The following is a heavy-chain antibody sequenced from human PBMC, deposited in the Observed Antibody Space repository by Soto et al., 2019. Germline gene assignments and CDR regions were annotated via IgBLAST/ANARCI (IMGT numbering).Heavy chain of an antibody. Sequence: QVQLVQSGAEVKKPGSSVKVSCKASGGTFSSYTISWLRQAPGQGLEWMGRIIPILGIANYAQKFQGRVTITADKSTSTADMELSSLRSEDTAVYYCARDRLYYYDSSGYYYLWGQGTLVTVSS. CDR1: GGTFSSYT. J-gene: IGHJ4*02. V-gene: IGHV1-69*08. CDR3: ARDRLYYYDSSGYYYL. CDR2: IIPILGIA. D-gene: IGHD3-22*01.